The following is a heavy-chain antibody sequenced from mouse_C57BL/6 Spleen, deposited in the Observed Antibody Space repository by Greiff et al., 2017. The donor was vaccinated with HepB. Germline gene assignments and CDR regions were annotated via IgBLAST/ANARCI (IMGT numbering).Heavy chain of an antibody. CDR2: IDPSDSET. D-gene: IGHD6-1*01. CDR3: ARGDTPPLYWYFDV. V-gene: IGHV1-52*01. Sequence: QVQLQQPGAELVRPGSSVKLSCKASGYTFTSYWMHWVKQRPIQGLEWIGNIDPSDSETHYNQKFKDKATLTVDKSSSTAYMQLSSLTSEDSAVYYCARGDTPPLYWYFDVWGTGTTVTVSS. J-gene: IGHJ1*03. CDR1: GYTFTSYW.